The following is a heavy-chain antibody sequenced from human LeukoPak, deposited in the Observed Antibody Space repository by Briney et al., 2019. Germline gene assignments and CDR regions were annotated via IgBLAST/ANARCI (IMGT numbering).Heavy chain of an antibody. CDR2: INPNSGGT. J-gene: IGHJ4*02. CDR3: ARGDKWELLYYFDY. Sequence: ASVKVSCKASGYTFTGYYMHWVRQAPGQGLEWMGWINPNSGGTNYAQKFQGRVTMTRDTSISTAYMELSRLRPDDTAVYYCARGDKWELLYYFDYWGQGTLVTVSS. CDR1: GYTFTGYY. D-gene: IGHD1-26*01. V-gene: IGHV1-2*02.